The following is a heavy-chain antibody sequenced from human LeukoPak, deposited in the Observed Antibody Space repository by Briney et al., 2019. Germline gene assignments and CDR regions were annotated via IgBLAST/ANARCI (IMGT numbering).Heavy chain of an antibody. V-gene: IGHV4-39*01. CDR1: GDSISSSSYY. D-gene: IGHD6-13*01. CDR2: IYYSGST. Sequence: PPETLSLTCTVPGDSISSSSYYWGWIRQPPGTGLEWIGSIYYSGSTYYNPSVKSRVTISVETSKNQFSLKLSSVTAADTAVYYCASLYSSSWYFFDYWGQGTLVTVSS. J-gene: IGHJ4*02. CDR3: ASLYSSSWYFFDY.